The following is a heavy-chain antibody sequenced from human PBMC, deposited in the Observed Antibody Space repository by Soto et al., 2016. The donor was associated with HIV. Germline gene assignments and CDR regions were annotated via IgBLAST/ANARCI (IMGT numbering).Heavy chain of an antibody. D-gene: IGHD3-22*01. Sequence: EVQLVESGGGVVRPGGSLRLSCAASGFTFDDYGMSWVRQAPGKGLEWVSGINWNGGSTSYADSVKGRFTISRDNAKNSLYLQMNSLRAEDTALYYCARGPSKNYYDSSGYYDYWGQGTLVTVSS. CDR2: INWNGGST. CDR1: GFTFDDYG. CDR3: ARGPSKNYYDSSGYYDY. V-gene: IGHV3-20*04. J-gene: IGHJ4*02.